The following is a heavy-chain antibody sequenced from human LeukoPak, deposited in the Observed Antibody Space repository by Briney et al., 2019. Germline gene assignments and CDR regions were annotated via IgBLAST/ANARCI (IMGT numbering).Heavy chain of an antibody. D-gene: IGHD6-19*01. CDR1: GFTFSSYE. J-gene: IGHJ4*02. CDR3: AREPWSSGWLYFDY. V-gene: IGHV3-48*03. Sequence: GGSLRLSCAASGFTFSSYEMNWVRQAPGKGLEWVSYISSSGSTIYYADSVKGRFTISRDNAKNSLYLQMNSLRAEDTAVYYCAREPWSSGWLYFDYRGQGTLVTVSS. CDR2: ISSSGSTI.